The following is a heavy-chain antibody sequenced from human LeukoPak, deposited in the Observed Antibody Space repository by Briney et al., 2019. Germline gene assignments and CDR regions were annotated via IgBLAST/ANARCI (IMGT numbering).Heavy chain of an antibody. Sequence: SETLSLTCAVYGGSFIGYYWSWIRQPPGKGLEWIGEINHSGSTNYNPSLKSRVTISVDTSKNQFSLKLSSVTAADTAVYHCARENDYRDWFDPWGQGTLVTVSS. D-gene: IGHD4-11*01. CDR1: GGSFIGYY. J-gene: IGHJ5*02. CDR3: ARENDYRDWFDP. V-gene: IGHV4-34*01. CDR2: INHSGST.